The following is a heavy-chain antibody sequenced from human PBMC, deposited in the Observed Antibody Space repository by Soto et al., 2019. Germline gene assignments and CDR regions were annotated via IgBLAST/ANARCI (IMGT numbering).Heavy chain of an antibody. D-gene: IGHD6-13*01. V-gene: IGHV4-34*01. Sequence: PSETLSLNYPVCGGSFSHYYWTWIRQPPGKGLEWIGEINLSVSTNYNPSLKSRVTMSLDTSKNQFSLQLNSVTPEDTAVYYCARGGPTPPYSSSWTFDFWGQGTLVTVSS. CDR1: GGSFSHYY. J-gene: IGHJ4*02. CDR2: INLSVST. CDR3: ARGGPTPPYSSSWTFDF.